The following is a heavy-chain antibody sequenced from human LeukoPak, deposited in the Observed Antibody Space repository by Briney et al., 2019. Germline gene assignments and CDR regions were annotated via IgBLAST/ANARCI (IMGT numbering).Heavy chain of an antibody. CDR1: GFTFSSHA. CDR3: AGRLTGYSSGYVH. Sequence: GGSLRLSCAASGFTFSSHAMHWVRQAPGKGLEWVAVITYDGFNQYYADSVKGRFTISRDNSENIVYLQMNNLRVEDTAVYYCAGRLTGYSSGYVHWGQGTLVTVSS. J-gene: IGHJ4*02. CDR2: ITYDGFNQ. D-gene: IGHD5-18*01. V-gene: IGHV3-30*04.